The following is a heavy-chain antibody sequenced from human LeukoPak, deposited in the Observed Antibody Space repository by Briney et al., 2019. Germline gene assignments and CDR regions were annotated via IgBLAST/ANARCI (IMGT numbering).Heavy chain of an antibody. D-gene: IGHD6-19*01. J-gene: IGHJ4*02. CDR3: ARHSPSGWYFFDF. V-gene: IGHV4-4*07. CDR1: SDSISTYD. Sequence: SETLSLTCSVSSDSISTYDWSWIRQPAGTGLEWLGQIFTSGSATYNSSLKSRLTMSVDKSKNQVSLKLISVTAADTAIYYCARHSPSGWYFFDFCGRGTLVTVSS. CDR2: IFTSGSA.